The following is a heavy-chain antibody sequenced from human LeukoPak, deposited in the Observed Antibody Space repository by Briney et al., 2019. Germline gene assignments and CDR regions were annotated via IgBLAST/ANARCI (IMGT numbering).Heavy chain of an antibody. CDR1: GYTFTSYG. Sequence: GASVKVSCKASGYTFTSYGISWVRQAPGQGLEWMGWISTYNGNTNYAQKVQGRVTMTTDTSTTTAYMELRSLRSDNTAVYYCARDGAEVGLYDSSGYYDYWGQGTLVTVSS. V-gene: IGHV1-18*01. CDR3: ARDGAEVGLYDSSGYYDY. J-gene: IGHJ4*02. CDR2: ISTYNGNT. D-gene: IGHD3-22*01.